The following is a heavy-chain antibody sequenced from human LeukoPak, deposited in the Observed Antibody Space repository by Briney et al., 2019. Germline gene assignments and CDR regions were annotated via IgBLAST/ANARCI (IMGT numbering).Heavy chain of an antibody. CDR3: ARGGSYGDLGLFDY. D-gene: IGHD4-17*01. CDR2: VDYSADST. V-gene: IGHV3-23*01. J-gene: IGHJ4*02. CDR1: GFTLSSYE. Sequence: GGSLRLSCTVSGFTLSSYEMSWIRQAPGKGLEWVSSVDYSADSTHYADSVMGRFTISRDNSKNTLYLQLNSLSADDTAVYYCARGGSYGDLGLFDYWGRGTLVTVSS.